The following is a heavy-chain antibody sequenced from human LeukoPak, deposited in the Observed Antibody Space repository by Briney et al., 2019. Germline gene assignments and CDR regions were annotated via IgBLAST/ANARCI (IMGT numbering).Heavy chain of an antibody. V-gene: IGHV4-39*02. Sequence: PSETLSLTCTVSGGSIISNNYYWGWIRQPPGQGREWIGNVYYRRSPYYNPSLKSRVTISVDASKNQVSLKLRSVTAADTALYYCAREADTAIRYWGQGTLVTVSS. D-gene: IGHD5-18*01. J-gene: IGHJ4*02. CDR2: VYYRRSP. CDR3: AREADTAIRY. CDR1: GGSIISNNYY.